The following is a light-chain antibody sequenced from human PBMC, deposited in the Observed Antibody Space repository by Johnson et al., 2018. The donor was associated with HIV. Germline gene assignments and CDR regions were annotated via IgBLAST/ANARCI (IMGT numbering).Light chain of an antibody. Sequence: QSVLTQPPSVSAAPGQKVTISCSGSSSNIGNNYVSWYQQLPGTAPKLLIYENNKRPSGIPDRFSGSKSGTSATLGITGLQTVDEADNYWGTWDSSLSAGVFGAGTTVTVL. CDR3: GTWDSSLSAGV. V-gene: IGLV1-51*02. CDR1: SSNIGNNY. CDR2: ENN. J-gene: IGLJ1*01.